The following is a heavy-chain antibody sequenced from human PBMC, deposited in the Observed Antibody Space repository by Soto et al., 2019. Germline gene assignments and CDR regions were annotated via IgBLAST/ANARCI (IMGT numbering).Heavy chain of an antibody. Sequence: QVQLVQSGAEMKKPGASVKLSCKTSGINYNTYAIHWVRQAPGQGLEWMGWINAGNGDTRYSQNFQGRVTLTRDTSASTVYMDLDSLKSEDTGVYYCARVMSGYVTWGPGTLVTVSS. CDR2: INAGNGDT. D-gene: IGHD5-12*01. J-gene: IGHJ4*02. CDR3: ARVMSGYVT. V-gene: IGHV1-3*01. CDR1: GINYNTYA.